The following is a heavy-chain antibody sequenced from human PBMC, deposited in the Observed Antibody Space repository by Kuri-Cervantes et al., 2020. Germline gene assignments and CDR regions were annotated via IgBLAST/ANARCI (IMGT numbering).Heavy chain of an antibody. CDR1: GFTVSSYA. CDR3: VVIAVADKTDY. V-gene: IGHV3-23*01. CDR2: ISSSGGST. Sequence: GGSLRLSCAASGFTVSSYAMSWVRQAPGKGLEWVSAISSSGGSTYYADSVKGRFTISRDNSKNTLYLQMNSLRAEDTAVYYCVVIAVADKTDYWGQGTLVTVSS. J-gene: IGHJ4*02. D-gene: IGHD6-19*01.